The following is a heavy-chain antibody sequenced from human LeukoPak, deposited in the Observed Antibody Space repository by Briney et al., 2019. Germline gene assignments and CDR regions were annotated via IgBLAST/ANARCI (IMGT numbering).Heavy chain of an antibody. D-gene: IGHD2-15*01. CDR1: GFTFSSYS. CDR3: ARGPELVVAASWDY. V-gene: IGHV3-21*01. Sequence: GGSLRLSCAASGFTFSSYSMNWVRQAPGKGLEWVSSISSSSSYIYYADSVKGRFNVSRDNAKNSLYLQMNSLRAEDTAVYYCARGPELVVAASWDYWGQGTLVTVSS. CDR2: ISSSSSYI. J-gene: IGHJ4*02.